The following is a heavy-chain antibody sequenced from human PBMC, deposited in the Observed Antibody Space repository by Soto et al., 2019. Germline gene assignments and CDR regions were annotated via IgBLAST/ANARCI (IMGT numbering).Heavy chain of an antibody. V-gene: IGHV6-1*01. CDR3: AGTTSHHWLYMDV. CDR2: TYYRSRWYN. D-gene: IGHD1-1*01. J-gene: IGHJ6*03. Sequence: PSQTLSLTCAISVDSVSGNSAAWNWIRLSPSRGLEWLARTYYRSRWYNDYAVSVRSRITVNADTSKNQFSLQLTSVTLEDTAIYYCAGTTSHHWLYMDVWGRGTTVTVSS. CDR1: VDSVSGNSAA.